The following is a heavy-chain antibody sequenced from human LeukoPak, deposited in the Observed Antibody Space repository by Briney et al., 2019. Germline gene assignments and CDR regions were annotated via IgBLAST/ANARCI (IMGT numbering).Heavy chain of an antibody. CDR2: ISYDGSNK. Sequence: PGGSLRLSCAASGFTFSSYGMHWVRQAPGKGLEWVAVISYDGSNKYYADSVKGRFTISRDNSKNTLYLQMNSLRAEDTAVYYCARERITMVRGVIRPGDAFDIWGQGTMVTVSS. J-gene: IGHJ3*02. CDR1: GFTFSSYG. CDR3: ARERITMVRGVIRPGDAFDI. D-gene: IGHD3-10*01. V-gene: IGHV3-30*03.